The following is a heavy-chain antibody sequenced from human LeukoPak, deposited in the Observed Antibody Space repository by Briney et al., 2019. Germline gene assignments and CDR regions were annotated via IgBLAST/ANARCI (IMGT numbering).Heavy chain of an antibody. J-gene: IGHJ5*02. CDR2: IYYNGYA. CDR3: ARGRQKRGIDP. CDR1: GGSISSYY. V-gene: IGHV4-59*01. Sequence: SETLSLTCTVSGGSISSYYWSWIRQPPGKGLESIGYIYYNGYANYNSSLTSRATISIDRSKNQFSLKLISVTAADTAVYYCARGRQKRGIDPWGQGTLVIVSS.